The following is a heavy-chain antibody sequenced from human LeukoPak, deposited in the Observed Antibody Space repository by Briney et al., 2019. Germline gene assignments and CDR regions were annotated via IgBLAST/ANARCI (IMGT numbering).Heavy chain of an antibody. Sequence: PGGSLRLSCAASGFTFSTYWMHWVRQAPGKGLEWVSGIGGSGDRTYYADSVKGRFTISRDNSKNTLYLHMNSLRVEDTAVYYCATHPYQLVAAAGHSRNWFDPWGQGTLVTVSS. D-gene: IGHD6-13*01. V-gene: IGHV3-23*01. CDR1: GFTFSTYW. CDR3: ATHPYQLVAAAGHSRNWFDP. J-gene: IGHJ5*02. CDR2: IGGSGDRT.